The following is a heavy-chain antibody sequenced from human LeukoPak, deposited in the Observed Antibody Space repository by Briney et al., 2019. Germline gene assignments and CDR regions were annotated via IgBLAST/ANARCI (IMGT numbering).Heavy chain of an antibody. CDR1: GFTFSSYA. CDR2: ISGSGGST. J-gene: IGHJ4*02. Sequence: TGGSLRLSCAASGFTFSSYAMNWVRQAPGKGLEWVSGISGSGGSTYYADSVKGRFTISRDNSKNTLYLQMNSPRAEDTAVYYCAKPRGYTYGTDYWGQGTLVTVSS. D-gene: IGHD5-18*01. V-gene: IGHV3-23*01. CDR3: AKPRGYTYGTDY.